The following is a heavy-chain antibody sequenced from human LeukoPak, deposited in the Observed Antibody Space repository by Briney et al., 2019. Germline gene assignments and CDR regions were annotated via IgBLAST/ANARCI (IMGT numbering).Heavy chain of an antibody. CDR3: ARVPAAAYSFFDY. Sequence: GGSLRLSCAASGFTFRSYAMHWVRQAPGKGLEGVALMSYDGSDEYYADSVKGRFTISRDNSKNTLYLQMNSLRAEDTAAYYCARVPAAAYSFFDYWGQGTLVTVSS. CDR1: GFTFRSYA. D-gene: IGHD6-13*01. J-gene: IGHJ4*02. CDR2: MSYDGSDE. V-gene: IGHV3-30*04.